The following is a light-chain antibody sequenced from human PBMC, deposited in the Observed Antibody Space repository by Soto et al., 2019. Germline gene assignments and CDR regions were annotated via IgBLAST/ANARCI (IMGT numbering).Light chain of an antibody. CDR2: AAS. CDR1: QGISNS. J-gene: IGKJ3*01. CDR3: QNYNSAPLT. V-gene: IGKV1-27*01. Sequence: DIQMTQSPSSLSASVGDTVTITCRASQGISNSLAWFQQKPGRVPKFLIYAASTLQPGVPPRFSGSGSGTDFTLTISRLQPEDVATYFCQNYNSAPLTFGPGTRVDIK.